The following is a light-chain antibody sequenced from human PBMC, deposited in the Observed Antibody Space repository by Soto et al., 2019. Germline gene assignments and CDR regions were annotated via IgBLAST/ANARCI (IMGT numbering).Light chain of an antibody. Sequence: QSALTQPASVSGSPGQSITISCTGTSSDVGGYNYVSWYQQHPGKAAKLMIYDVSYRPSGVSNRFSGSKSGNTASLTISGLQAEDEADYYCSSFRSSSTPVVFGGGTKLTV. J-gene: IGLJ2*01. CDR3: SSFRSSSTPVV. V-gene: IGLV2-14*01. CDR1: SSDVGGYNY. CDR2: DVS.